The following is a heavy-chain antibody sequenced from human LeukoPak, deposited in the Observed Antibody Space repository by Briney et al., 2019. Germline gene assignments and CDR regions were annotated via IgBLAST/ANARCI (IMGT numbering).Heavy chain of an antibody. CDR3: ARDHITIFGVVFVGNAHY. J-gene: IGHJ4*02. V-gene: IGHV1-2*02. CDR2: INPNSGGT. Sequence: GASVKVSCKASGYTFTGYYMHWVRQAPGQGLEWMGWINPNSGGTNYAQKFQGRVTMTRDTSISTAYMELSRLRSDDTAVYYCARDHITIFGVVFVGNAHYWGQGTLVTVSS. CDR1: GYTFTGYY. D-gene: IGHD3-3*01.